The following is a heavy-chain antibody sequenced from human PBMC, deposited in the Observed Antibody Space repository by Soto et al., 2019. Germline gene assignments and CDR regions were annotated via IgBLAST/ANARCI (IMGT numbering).Heavy chain of an antibody. D-gene: IGHD3-3*02. CDR3: ARVLGNDHFDM. V-gene: IGHV4-4*02. Sequence: LSLTCAVSGCSVTSHNYWSWVRQPPGKGLEWIGEIYHSGGTNYNPSLKSRVTISVDKSNNQFSLKLSSVTATDTAVYYCARVLGNDHFDMWGQGTMVTVS. J-gene: IGHJ3*02. CDR2: IYHSGGT. CDR1: GCSVTSHNY.